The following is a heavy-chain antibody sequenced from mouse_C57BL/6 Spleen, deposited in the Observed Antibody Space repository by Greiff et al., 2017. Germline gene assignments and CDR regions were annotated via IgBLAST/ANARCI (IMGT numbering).Heavy chain of an antibody. D-gene: IGHD2-4*01. CDR3: ARDYDNEGYAMDY. V-gene: IGHV1-22*01. CDR2: INPNNGGT. CDR1: GYTFTDYN. J-gene: IGHJ4*01. Sequence: EVQLQQSGPELVKPGASVKMSCKASGYTFTDYNMHWVKQSHGKSLEWIGYINPNNGGTSYNQKFKGKATLTVDTSSSTAYMQLSSLTSEDSAVYYCARDYDNEGYAMDYWGQGTSVTVSS.